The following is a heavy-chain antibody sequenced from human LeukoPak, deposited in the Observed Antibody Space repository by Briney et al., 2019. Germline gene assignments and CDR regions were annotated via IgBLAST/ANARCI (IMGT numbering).Heavy chain of an antibody. J-gene: IGHJ4*02. CDR2: ITSSGSTI. D-gene: IGHD2-21*01. V-gene: IGHV3-11*01. CDR1: GFTFSDYY. Sequence: GGSLRLSCAASGFTFSDYYMSWIRQAPGKGLEWISYITSSGSTIYYTDSVKGRFTVSRDNAKNSLYLQMNSLRAEDTAVYFCARHIEAATALHYWGQGTLVTVSS. CDR3: ARHIEAATALHY.